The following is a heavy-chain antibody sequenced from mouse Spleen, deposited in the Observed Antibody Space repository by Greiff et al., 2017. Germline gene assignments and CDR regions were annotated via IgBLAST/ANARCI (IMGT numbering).Heavy chain of an antibody. J-gene: IGHJ4*01. CDR2: IYPGNGDT. V-gene: IGHV1-12*01. CDR1: GYTFTSYN. CDR3: ARGTMITTYYAMDY. Sequence: LQQPGAELVKPGASVKMSCKASGYTFTSYNMHWVKQTPGQGLEWIGAIYPGNGDTSYNQKFKGKATLTADKSSSTAYMQLSSLTSEDSAVYYCARGTMITTYYAMDYWGQGTSVTVSS. D-gene: IGHD2-4*01.